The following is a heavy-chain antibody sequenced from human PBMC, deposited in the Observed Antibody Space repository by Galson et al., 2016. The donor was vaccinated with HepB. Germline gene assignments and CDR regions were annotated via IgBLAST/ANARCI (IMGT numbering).Heavy chain of an antibody. CDR2: ITGDRANA. Sequence: SLRLSCAASGFTLGTYTMHWIRQAPGEGLQWVSLITGDRANAYYADSVKGRFTISRDNRKNSLYLQMNSLRTEDTALYYCAKDHGGYSGFDYCGQGTLVTVSS. V-gene: IGHV3-43*01. D-gene: IGHD4-23*01. CDR3: AKDHGGYSGFDY. CDR1: GFTLGTYT. J-gene: IGHJ4*02.